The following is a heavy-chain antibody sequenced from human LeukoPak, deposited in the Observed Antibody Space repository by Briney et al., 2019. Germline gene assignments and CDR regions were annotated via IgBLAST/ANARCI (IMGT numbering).Heavy chain of an antibody. CDR1: GFTFTTYW. D-gene: IGHD5-24*01. CDR3: ARGFDGYYGFDL. CDR2: INQVGIEK. J-gene: IGHJ3*01. V-gene: IGHV3-7*05. Sequence: TGGSLRLSCAASGFTFTTYWMSWVRQAPGKGLEWVANINQVGIEKYYVASVRGRLTISRDNAKNSIYVQMNSLRAEDAAVYYCARGFDGYYGFDLWGQGTMVTVSS.